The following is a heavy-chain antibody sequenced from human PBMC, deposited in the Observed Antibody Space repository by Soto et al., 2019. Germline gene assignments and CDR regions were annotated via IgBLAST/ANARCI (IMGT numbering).Heavy chain of an antibody. Sequence: QVQLQESGPGLVKPSQTLSLTCTVSGGSISSGDSFWSWIRQPPGKGLEWVGYISYSGSTYYNPSLKTRLTISVDTSKNQFSLKLSSVTAADTAVFYCARGNIVVVTAPYFDYWGQGTLVTVSS. CDR3: ARGNIVVVTAPYFDY. D-gene: IGHD2-21*02. CDR1: GGSISSGDSF. V-gene: IGHV4-30-4*01. J-gene: IGHJ4*02. CDR2: ISYSGST.